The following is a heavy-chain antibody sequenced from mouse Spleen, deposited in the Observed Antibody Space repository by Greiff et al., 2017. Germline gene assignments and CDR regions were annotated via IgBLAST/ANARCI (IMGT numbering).Heavy chain of an antibody. CDR1: GYTFTSYW. Sequence: VQLQQSGAELVKPGASVKLSCKASGYTFTSYWMHWVKQRPGQGLEWIGMIHPNSGSTNYNEKFKSKATLTVDKSSSTAYMQLSSLTSEDSAVYYCARSYDGYYYAMDYWGQGTSVTVSS. D-gene: IGHD2-3*01. J-gene: IGHJ4*01. CDR3: ARSYDGYYYAMDY. CDR2: IHPNSGST. V-gene: IGHV1-64*01.